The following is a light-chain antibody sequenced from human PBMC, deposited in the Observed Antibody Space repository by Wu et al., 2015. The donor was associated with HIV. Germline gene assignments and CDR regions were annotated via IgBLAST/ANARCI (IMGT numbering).Light chain of an antibody. CDR1: ENIDTD. V-gene: IGKV1-8*01. CDR2: SAS. J-gene: IGKJ3*01. CDR3: QQYKTYLVT. Sequence: AIRITQSPSSLSASTGDRVTITCRASENIDTDLAWYQQKPGKAPKLVIYSASVLENGVSSRFSGSGSGTEFTLTISSLQPDDFATYYCQQYKTYLVTFGPGTKVDTK.